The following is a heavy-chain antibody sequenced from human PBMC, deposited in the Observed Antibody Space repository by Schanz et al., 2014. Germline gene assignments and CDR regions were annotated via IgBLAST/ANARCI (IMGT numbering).Heavy chain of an antibody. V-gene: IGHV1-46*03. Sequence: QVQLVQSGAEVKKPGASVKVSCKASGYTFTSYYMHWVRQAPGQGLEWMGIINPSGGSTSYAQKFQGRVTMTRDTSTSTVYMELSSLRSEDTAVYYWARDGEAAAGCDYWGQGTLITVCS. CDR1: GYTFTSYY. CDR2: INPSGGST. J-gene: IGHJ4*02. D-gene: IGHD6-13*01. CDR3: ARDGEAAAGCDY.